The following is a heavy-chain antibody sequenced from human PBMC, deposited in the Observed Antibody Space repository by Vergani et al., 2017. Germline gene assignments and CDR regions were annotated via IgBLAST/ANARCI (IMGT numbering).Heavy chain of an antibody. CDR3: ASIAARPFDY. D-gene: IGHD6-6*01. J-gene: IGHJ4*02. CDR2: TRNKANSYTT. V-gene: IGHV3-72*01. CDR1: GFTFSDHY. Sequence: EVQLVESGGGLVKPGGSLRLSCAASGFTFSDHYMDWVRQAPGKGLEWVGRTRNKANSYTTEYAASVKGRFTISRDDSKNSLYLQMNSLKTEDTAVYYCASIAARPFDYWGQGTLVTVSS.